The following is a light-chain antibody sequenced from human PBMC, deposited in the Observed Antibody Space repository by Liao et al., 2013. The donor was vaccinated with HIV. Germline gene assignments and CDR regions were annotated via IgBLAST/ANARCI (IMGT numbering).Light chain of an antibody. CDR3: QAWDSSTSGV. Sequence: SYVLTQPPSVSVAPGETATITCGGNNIGGKSVHWYQQRPGQAPVLVIYQDSKRPSGIPERFSGSNSGNTATLTISGTQAMDEADYYCQAWDSSTSGVFGTGTKVTVL. CDR1: NIGGKS. CDR2: QDS. V-gene: IGLV3-21*01. J-gene: IGLJ1*01.